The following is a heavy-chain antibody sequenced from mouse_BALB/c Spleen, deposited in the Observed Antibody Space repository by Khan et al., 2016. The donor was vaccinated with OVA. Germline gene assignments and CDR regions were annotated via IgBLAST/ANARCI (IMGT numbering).Heavy chain of an antibody. Sequence: VQLKESGPSLVKPSQTLSLTCSVTGDSITSGYWNWIRKFPGNELEYMGYINYSGGTYYNPSLKSRISITRDTSKNQYYLQLKSVTTEDTAIFYCAGYGSYFAYWGQGTLVTVSA. CDR1: GDSITSGY. CDR2: INYSGGT. V-gene: IGHV3-8*02. D-gene: IGHD1-1*01. J-gene: IGHJ3*01. CDR3: AGYGSYFAY.